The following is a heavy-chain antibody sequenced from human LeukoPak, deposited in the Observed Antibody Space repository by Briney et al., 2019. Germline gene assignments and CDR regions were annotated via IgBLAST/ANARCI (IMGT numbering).Heavy chain of an antibody. J-gene: IGHJ3*02. V-gene: IGHV4-31*03. D-gene: IGHD4-17*01. CDR3: ARVLGYGDSLDAFDI. CDR2: IYYSGST. CDR1: GGSIGSGGYY. Sequence: SETLSLTCTVSGGSIGSGGYYWSWIRQHPGKGLEWIGYIYYSGSTYYNPSLKSRVTISVDTSKNQFSLKLSSVAAADTAVYYCARVLGYGDSLDAFDIWGQGTMVTVSS.